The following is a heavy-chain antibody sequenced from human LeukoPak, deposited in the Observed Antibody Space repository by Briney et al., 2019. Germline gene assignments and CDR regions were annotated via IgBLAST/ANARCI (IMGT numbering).Heavy chain of an antibody. CDR1: GGSISSYY. D-gene: IGHD2-2*01. V-gene: IGHV4-4*07. J-gene: IGHJ6*03. Sequence: PSETLSLTCTVSGGSISSYYWSWIRQPPGKGLEWIGRIYTSGSTNYNPSLKSRVTMSVDTSKNQFSLKLSSVTAADTAVYYCARGVWYCSSTSCYYYYYYMDVWGKGTTVTVSS. CDR3: ARGVWYCSSTSCYYYYYYMDV. CDR2: IYTSGST.